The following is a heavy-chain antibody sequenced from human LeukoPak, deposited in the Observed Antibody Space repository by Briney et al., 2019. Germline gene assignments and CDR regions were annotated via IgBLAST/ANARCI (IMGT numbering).Heavy chain of an antibody. CDR3: ARTAVTFGGVIVVYYFHY. CDR1: GYTFTSYD. V-gene: IGHV1-8*01. D-gene: IGHD3-16*02. J-gene: IGHJ4*02. CDR2: MNPNSGDT. Sequence: GASVRVSCKASGYTFTSYDINWLRQATGLGLEWMGWMNPNSGDTDYAQKFQGRVTMTWNTPLNTAYMELSSLRSEDTAIYYCARTAVTFGGVIVVYYFHYWGQGTLVTVSS.